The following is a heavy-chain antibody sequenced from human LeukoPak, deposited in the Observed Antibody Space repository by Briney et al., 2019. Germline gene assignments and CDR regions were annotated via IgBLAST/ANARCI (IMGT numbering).Heavy chain of an antibody. J-gene: IGHJ3*02. CDR2: IYYSGST. CDR1: GGSISSSSYY. D-gene: IGHD6-13*01. V-gene: IGHV4-39*07. CDR3: ARDPLKSSRPSFDI. Sequence: PETLSLTCTVSGGSISSSSYYWGWIRQPPGKGLEWIGSIYYSGSTYYNPSLKSRVTISVDTSKNQFSLKLSSVTAADTAVYYCARDPLKSSRPSFDIWGQGTMVTVSS.